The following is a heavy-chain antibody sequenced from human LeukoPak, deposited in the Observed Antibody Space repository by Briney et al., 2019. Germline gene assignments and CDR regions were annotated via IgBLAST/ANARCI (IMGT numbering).Heavy chain of an antibody. V-gene: IGHV3-64*01. D-gene: IGHD3-3*01. Sequence: GGSLRLSCAASGFTFGSYTMHWVRQAPGKGLEYVSAISINGGSTYYANSVKGRFTVSRDNSKNTLYLQMGSLTAEDMAVYYCARTSYFWSGYYFDYWGQGTLVTVSS. CDR1: GFTFGSYT. J-gene: IGHJ4*02. CDR2: ISINGGST. CDR3: ARTSYFWSGYYFDY.